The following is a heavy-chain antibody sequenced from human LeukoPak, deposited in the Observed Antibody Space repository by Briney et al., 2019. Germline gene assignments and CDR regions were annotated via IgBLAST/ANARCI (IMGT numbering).Heavy chain of an antibody. V-gene: IGHV3-30-3*01. D-gene: IGHD6-13*01. J-gene: IGHJ4*02. CDR2: ISYDGSNK. Sequence: PGGSLRLSCAASGFTFSSYAMHWVRQAPGKGLEWVALISYDGSNKYYADSVKGRFTISRDNSKNTLYLQMNSLRTEDTAVYYCARDLGRDSSWYVYDYWGQGTLVTVSS. CDR3: ARDLGRDSSWYVYDY. CDR1: GFTFSSYA.